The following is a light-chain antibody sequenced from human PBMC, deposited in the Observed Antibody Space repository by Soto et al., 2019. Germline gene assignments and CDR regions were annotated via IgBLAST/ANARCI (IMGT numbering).Light chain of an antibody. V-gene: IGKV3-20*01. CDR1: QSVSSY. CDR2: GAS. J-gene: IGKJ5*01. Sequence: EIVLTQSPATLSLSPGERATLSCRASQSVSSYLAWYQQKPGQAPRLLIYGASSRATGIPDRFSGSGSGTDITLTISRLEPEDFAVYCCQQYGSSPFTFGQGTRLEIK. CDR3: QQYGSSPFT.